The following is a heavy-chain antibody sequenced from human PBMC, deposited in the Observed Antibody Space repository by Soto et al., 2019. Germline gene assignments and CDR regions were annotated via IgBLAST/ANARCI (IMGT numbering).Heavy chain of an antibody. Sequence: GGSLRLSCAASGFTFSSYWMHWVRQAPGKGLVWVSRINSDGSSTSYADSVKGRFTISRDNAKNTLYLQMNSLRAEDTAVYYCARGDSSSSRYYYYMDVWGKGTTVTVSS. D-gene: IGHD6-6*01. CDR3: ARGDSSSSRYYYYMDV. J-gene: IGHJ6*03. CDR2: INSDGSST. CDR1: GFTFSSYW. V-gene: IGHV3-74*01.